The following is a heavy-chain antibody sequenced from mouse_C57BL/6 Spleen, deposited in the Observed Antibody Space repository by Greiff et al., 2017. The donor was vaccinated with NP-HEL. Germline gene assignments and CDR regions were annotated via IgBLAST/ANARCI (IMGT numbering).Heavy chain of an antibody. Sequence: QVQLKQPGAELVKPGASVKLSCKASGYTFTSYWMHWVKQRPGQGLEWIGMIHPNSGSTNYNEKFKSKATLTVDKSSSTAYMQLSSLTSEDSAVYYCARNEIYYDYDWYFDVWGTGTTVTVSS. CDR2: IHPNSGST. D-gene: IGHD2-4*01. CDR3: ARNEIYYDYDWYFDV. J-gene: IGHJ1*03. V-gene: IGHV1-64*01. CDR1: GYTFTSYW.